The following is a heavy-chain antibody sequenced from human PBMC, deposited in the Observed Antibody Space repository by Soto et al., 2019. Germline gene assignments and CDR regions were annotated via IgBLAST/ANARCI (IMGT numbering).Heavy chain of an antibody. V-gene: IGHV1-18*01. CDR3: ARATSLSPNNCFDP. CDR1: GYTFTSYG. Sequence: ASVKFSCKASGYTFTSYGISWVRQAPGQVLECMVWISAYNGNTNYXXKVQGRVXXTTDTSRSTAXVELRXLRSDETGVXYCARATSLSPNNCFDPWRQGTLVTVS. J-gene: IGHJ5*02. CDR2: ISAYNGNT.